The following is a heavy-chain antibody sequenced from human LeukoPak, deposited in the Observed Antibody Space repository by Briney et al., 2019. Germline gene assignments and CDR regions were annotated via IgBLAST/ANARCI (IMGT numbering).Heavy chain of an antibody. CDR3: ARPLNRYCSGGSCYSETLLFPESSPPDAFDI. CDR2: ISSSSYI. J-gene: IGHJ3*02. Sequence: SGGSLRLSCAASGFTFSSYSMNWVRQAPGKGLEWVSSISSSSYIYYADSVKGRFTISRDNAKNSLYLQMNSLRAEDTAVYYCARPLNRYCSGGSCYSETLLFPESSPPDAFDIWGQGTMVTVSS. CDR1: GFTFSSYS. V-gene: IGHV3-21*01. D-gene: IGHD2-15*01.